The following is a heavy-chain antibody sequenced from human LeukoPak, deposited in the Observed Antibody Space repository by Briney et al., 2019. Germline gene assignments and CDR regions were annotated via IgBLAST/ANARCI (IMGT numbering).Heavy chain of an antibody. J-gene: IGHJ6*04. Sequence: GGSLRLSCAASGFSFSNYEMNWVRQTPGKGLEWVSYMSSSGSMTWYADSVKGRFTISRDNAKNSLYLQMNSLRAEDTAVYYCAELGITMIGGVWGKGTTVTISS. CDR2: MSSSGSMT. CDR1: GFSFSNYE. CDR3: AELGITMIGGV. V-gene: IGHV3-48*03. D-gene: IGHD3-10*02.